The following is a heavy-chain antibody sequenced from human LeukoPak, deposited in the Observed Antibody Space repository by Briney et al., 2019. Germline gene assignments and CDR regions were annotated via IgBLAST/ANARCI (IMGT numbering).Heavy chain of an antibody. CDR2: IYTSGST. D-gene: IGHD2-2*01. CDR3: ARQPEDCSSTSCYYWFDP. Sequence: SETLSLTCTVSGGSISSYYWSWLRQPPGKGLEWIGYIYTSGSTNYNPSLKSRVTISVDTSKNQFSLKLSSVTAADTAVYYCARQPEDCSSTSCYYWFDPWGQGTLVTVSS. J-gene: IGHJ5*02. V-gene: IGHV4-4*09. CDR1: GGSISSYY.